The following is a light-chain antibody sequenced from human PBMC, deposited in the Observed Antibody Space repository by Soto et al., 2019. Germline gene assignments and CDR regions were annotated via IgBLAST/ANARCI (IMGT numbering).Light chain of an antibody. J-gene: IGKJ4*01. CDR2: KIS. Sequence: VLTQTPLSSSVTLGQPASISCRSSQSLVHSNGNTYLSWLQQRPGQPPRFLIYKISNRLSGVLDEFSGSGAATDFALKISRVEAEDVGVYYCMQPTHLLSFGGGTQVEIK. CDR1: QSLVHSNGNTY. V-gene: IGKV2-24*01. CDR3: MQPTHLLS.